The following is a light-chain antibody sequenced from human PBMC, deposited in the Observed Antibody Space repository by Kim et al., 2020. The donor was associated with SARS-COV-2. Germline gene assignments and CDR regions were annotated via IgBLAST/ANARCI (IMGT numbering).Light chain of an antibody. CDR1: QNINNK. J-gene: IGKJ1*01. Sequence: LSPGERATLSCRASQNINNKLACYQQKPGQAPRLLISGAFTRASDIPARFSGSGSGAEFTLTISSLQSEDCAVYYCQHYESWLWTFGQGTKVDIK. V-gene: IGKV3-15*01. CDR2: GAF. CDR3: QHYESWLWT.